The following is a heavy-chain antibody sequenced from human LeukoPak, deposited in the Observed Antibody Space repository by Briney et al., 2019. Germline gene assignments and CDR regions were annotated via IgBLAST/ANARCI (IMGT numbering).Heavy chain of an antibody. J-gene: IGHJ4*02. Sequence: SETLPLTCTVSGGSISSSSYYWGWIRQPPGKGLEWTGSIYYSGSTYYNPSLKSRVTISVDTSKNQFSLKPSSVTAADTAVYYCARPSWNYGSGSYYNVYYFDYWGQGTLVIFSS. V-gene: IGHV4-39*01. CDR3: ARPSWNYGSGSYYNVYYFDY. CDR1: GGSISSSSYY. CDR2: IYYSGST. D-gene: IGHD3-10*01.